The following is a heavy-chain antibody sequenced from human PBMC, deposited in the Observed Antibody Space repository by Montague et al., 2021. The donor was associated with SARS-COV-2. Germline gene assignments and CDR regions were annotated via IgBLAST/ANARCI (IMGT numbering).Heavy chain of an antibody. Sequence: SLRLSCAASGFTVSSNYMSWVRQAPGKGLEWVSVIYSGGSTYYAASVKGRSTISRHNSKNTLYLQMNSLRAEDTALYYCSRGNDAYVWGSLGPFDPWGQGTLVTVSA. D-gene: IGHD3-16*01. CDR2: IYSGGST. J-gene: IGHJ5*02. CDR3: SRGNDAYVWGSLGPFDP. V-gene: IGHV3-53*04. CDR1: GFTVSSNY.